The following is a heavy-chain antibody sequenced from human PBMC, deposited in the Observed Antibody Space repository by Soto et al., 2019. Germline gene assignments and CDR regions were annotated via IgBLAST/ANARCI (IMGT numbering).Heavy chain of an antibody. J-gene: IGHJ6*02. V-gene: IGHV4-31*03. D-gene: IGHD3-22*01. Sequence: PSETLSLTCTVSGGSISSGGYYWSWIRQHPGKGLEWIGYIYYSGSTYYNPSLKSRVTISVDTSKNQLSLKLSSVTAADTAVYYCARGRGYYNYYYYGMDVWGQGTTVTVSS. CDR3: ARGRGYYNYYYYGMDV. CDR2: IYYSGST. CDR1: GGSISSGGYY.